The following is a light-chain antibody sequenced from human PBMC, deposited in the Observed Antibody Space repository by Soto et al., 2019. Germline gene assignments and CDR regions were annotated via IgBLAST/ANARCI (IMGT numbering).Light chain of an antibody. CDR1: QGISGA. V-gene: IGKV1-13*02. CDR3: QQFNTFPFT. J-gene: IGKJ3*01. CDR2: AAS. Sequence: AIQLTQSPSSLSASVGDRVTITCRPSQGISGALAWYQQKPGKPPKLLIYAASTLESGVPSRFSGSESGSDFTLTISGLQPGDFGTYYCQQFNTFPFTFGPGTTVDIK.